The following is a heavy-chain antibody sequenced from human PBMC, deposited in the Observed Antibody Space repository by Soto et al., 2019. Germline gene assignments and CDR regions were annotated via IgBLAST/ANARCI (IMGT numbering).Heavy chain of an antibody. V-gene: IGHV1-3*01. J-gene: IGHJ4*02. Sequence: GSVKVSCKASGYTFTGYAMHWVRQAPGQRLEWMGWINAGNGNTKYSQKFQGRVTITRDTSASTAYMELSSLRSEDTAVYYCAREYYDILTGYFRHWGQGTLVTVS. CDR2: INAGNGNT. CDR1: GYTFTGYA. D-gene: IGHD3-9*01. CDR3: AREYYDILTGYFRH.